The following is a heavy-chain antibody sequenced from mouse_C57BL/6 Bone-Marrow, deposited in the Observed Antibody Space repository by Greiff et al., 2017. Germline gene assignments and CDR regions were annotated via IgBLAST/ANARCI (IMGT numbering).Heavy chain of an antibody. J-gene: IGHJ3*01. D-gene: IGHD1-1*02. CDR3: ARVGAPGAWFAY. CDR1: GYTFTSYW. V-gene: IGHV1-55*01. Sequence: QVQLQQPGAELVKPGASVKMSCKASGYTFTSYWITWVKQRPGQGLEWIGDIYPGSGSTNYNEKFKSKATLTVDTSSSTAYMQLSSLTSEDSAVXYWARVGAPGAWFAYWGQGTLVTVSA. CDR2: IYPGSGST.